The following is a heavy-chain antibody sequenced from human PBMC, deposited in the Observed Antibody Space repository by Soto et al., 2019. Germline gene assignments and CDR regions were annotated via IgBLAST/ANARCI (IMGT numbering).Heavy chain of an antibody. V-gene: IGHV3-30-3*01. D-gene: IGHD3-10*01. CDR3: ARDEVLLWFADKYNWFDP. CDR2: ISYDGSNK. J-gene: IGHJ5*02. CDR1: GFTFSSYA. Sequence: GSLRLSCAASGFTFSSYAMHWVRQAPGKGLEWVAVISYDGSNKYYADSVKGRFTISRDNSKNTLYLQMNSLRAEDAAVYYCARDEVLLWFADKYNWFDPWGQGTLVTV.